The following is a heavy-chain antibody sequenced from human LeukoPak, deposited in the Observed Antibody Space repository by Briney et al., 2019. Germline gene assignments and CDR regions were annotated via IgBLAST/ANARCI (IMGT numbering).Heavy chain of an antibody. CDR2: ISYTGST. Sequence: PSETLSLTCTVSGGSISIYYWNWIQQPPGKGLEWIGYISYTGSTNYNPSLKSRVSISLDTSKNQFSLKLSSVTAADTAVYYCARLPEFGSGWYFDYWGQGTLVTVSS. D-gene: IGHD6-19*01. CDR3: ARLPEFGSGWYFDY. CDR1: GGSISIYY. V-gene: IGHV4-59*08. J-gene: IGHJ4*02.